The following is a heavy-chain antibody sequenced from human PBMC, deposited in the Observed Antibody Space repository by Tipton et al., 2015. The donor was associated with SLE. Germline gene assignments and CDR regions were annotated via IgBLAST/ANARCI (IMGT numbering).Heavy chain of an antibody. Sequence: SLRLSCAASGFTFSSYAMHWVRQAPGKGLEWVAVISYDGSNKYYADSVKGRFTISRDNAKNSLYLQMNSLRAEDTAVYYCATCSSTSCYFDYWGQGTLVTVSS. CDR3: ATCSSTSCYFDY. CDR2: ISYDGSNK. CDR1: GFTFSSYA. D-gene: IGHD2-2*01. V-gene: IGHV3-30-3*01. J-gene: IGHJ4*02.